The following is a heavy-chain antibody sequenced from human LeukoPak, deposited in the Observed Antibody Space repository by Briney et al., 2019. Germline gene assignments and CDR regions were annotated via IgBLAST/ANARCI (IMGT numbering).Heavy chain of an antibody. V-gene: IGHV3-30*02. CDR1: GFTFSSYG. D-gene: IGHD6-13*01. J-gene: IGHJ4*02. CDR3: AKDHSGYSGSWYLGDFDY. CDR2: IRYDGSNK. Sequence: GGSLRLSCAASGFTFSSYGMHWVRQAPGKGLEWVAFIRYDGSNKYYADSVKSRFTISRDNSKNTLYLQMNSLRAEDTAVYYCAKDHSGYSGSWYLGDFDYWGQGTLVTVSS.